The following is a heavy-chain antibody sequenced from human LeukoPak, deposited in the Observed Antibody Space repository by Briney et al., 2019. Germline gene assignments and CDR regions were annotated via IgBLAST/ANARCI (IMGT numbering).Heavy chain of an antibody. CDR1: GFTVSSNY. J-gene: IGHJ4*02. CDR3: AREGGPYRPLDY. V-gene: IGHV3-66*01. CDR2: IYSGAFT. Sequence: TGGSLRLSCAASGFTVSSNYMSWVRQAPGKGLEWVSMIYSGAFTYYADSVKGRFTISRDNSKNTLYVQMNSLRDDDTAVYYCAREGGPYRPLDYSGQGTLVTVAS.